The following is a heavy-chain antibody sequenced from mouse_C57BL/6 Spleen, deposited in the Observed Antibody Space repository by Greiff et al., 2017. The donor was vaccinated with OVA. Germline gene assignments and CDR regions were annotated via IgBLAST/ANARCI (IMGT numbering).Heavy chain of an antibody. D-gene: IGHD1-1*01. CDR2: ISDGGSYT. CDR3: ARDDRFTTAYFDV. Sequence: DVMLVESGGGLVKPGGSLKLSCAASGFTFSSYAMSWVRQTPEKRLEWVATISDGGSYTYYPDNVKGRFTISRDNAKNNLYLQMSHLKSEDTAMYYCARDDRFTTAYFDVWGTGTTVTVSS. J-gene: IGHJ1*03. CDR1: GFTFSSYA. V-gene: IGHV5-4*01.